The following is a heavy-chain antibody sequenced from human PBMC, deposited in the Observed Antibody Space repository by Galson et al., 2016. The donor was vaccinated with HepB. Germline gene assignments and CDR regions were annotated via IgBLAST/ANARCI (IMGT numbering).Heavy chain of an antibody. Sequence: SETLSLTCTVSGGSIARSSYFWSWIRQPPGKGLEWIGEINLSGSMSYNSSLKSRVSISVDTSKNQFSLHLKSVTAADTAVSYCARESCSGSHCYAFFYYWGQGTLVTVSS. J-gene: IGHJ4*02. CDR1: GGSIARSSYF. D-gene: IGHD2-15*01. V-gene: IGHV4-39*07. CDR3: ARESCSGSHCYAFFYY. CDR2: INLSGSM.